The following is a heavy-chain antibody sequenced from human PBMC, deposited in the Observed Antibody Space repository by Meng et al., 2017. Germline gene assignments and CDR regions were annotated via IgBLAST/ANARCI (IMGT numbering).Heavy chain of an antibody. CDR2: AYYRSKWYH. V-gene: IGHV6-1*01. CDR1: WDSVSSNSAA. Sequence: QIQLQQSGPGLVNPSQTLSLICAISWDSVSSNSAAWNWIRPSPSRGLEWLGRAYYRSKWYHDYAESVKSRISIDPDTSKNQFSLQLRSVTPENSAVYYCARGSYSFNSWGQRTLVTVSS. J-gene: IGHJ4*02. D-gene: IGHD1-26*01. CDR3: ARGSYSFNS.